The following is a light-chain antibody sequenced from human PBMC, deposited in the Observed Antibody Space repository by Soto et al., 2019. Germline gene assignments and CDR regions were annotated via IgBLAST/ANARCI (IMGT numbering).Light chain of an antibody. V-gene: IGKV3-20*01. J-gene: IGKJ5*01. Sequence: EIVLTQSPGTLSLSPGERATLSCRASQSVSSSYLAWYQQNPGQAPRLLIYGASSRATGIPDRFSGSGSGTYFTVTISRLEPEDFPVYYCQQYGSSPPITFGQGTRLEIK. CDR2: GAS. CDR3: QQYGSSPPIT. CDR1: QSVSSSY.